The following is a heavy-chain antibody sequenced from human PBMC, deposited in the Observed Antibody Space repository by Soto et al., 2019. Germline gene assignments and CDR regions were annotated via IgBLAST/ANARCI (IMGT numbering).Heavy chain of an antibody. CDR3: AIAVAGPTAIAY. CDR1: GFIISSYW. J-gene: IGHJ4*02. D-gene: IGHD6-19*01. Sequence: EVQLVESGGGLVQPGESLRLSCVVSGFIISSYWMHWVRQAPGKGLVWVSRINGDGSSTNYADSVKGRFTISRDNAKNTLYLQMNTLRAEDTAVYYCAIAVAGPTAIAYWGQGNQVTVSS. CDR2: INGDGSST. V-gene: IGHV3-74*01.